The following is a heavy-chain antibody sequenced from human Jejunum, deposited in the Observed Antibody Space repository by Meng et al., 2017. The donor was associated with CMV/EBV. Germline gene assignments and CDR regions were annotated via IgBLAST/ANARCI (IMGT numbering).Heavy chain of an antibody. Sequence: LKISCGASGLTFSSYWMHWVRQVPGKGLVWVARVSSDGSSTSYADSVKGRFTISRDNAKNTLYLQMDSLRSEDTAVYYCASNRGYWGQGTLVTVSS. V-gene: IGHV3-74*01. CDR1: GLTFSSYW. D-gene: IGHD3-3*01. CDR2: VSSDGSST. J-gene: IGHJ4*02. CDR3: ASNRGY.